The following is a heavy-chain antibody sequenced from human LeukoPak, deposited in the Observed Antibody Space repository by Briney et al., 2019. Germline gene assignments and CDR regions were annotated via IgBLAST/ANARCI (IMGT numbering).Heavy chain of an antibody. CDR1: GGTFSSYV. D-gene: IGHD1-26*01. CDR3: ARGGSGNYYGPAG. CDR2: IIPIFGTA. V-gene: IGHV1-69*13. J-gene: IGHJ4*02. Sequence: ASVTVSCTASGGTFSSYVISWVRQAPGQGLEWMGGIIPIFGTANYAQKFQGRVTITADESTSTAYMELSSLRSEDTAVYYCARGGSGNYYGPAGWGQGTLVTVSS.